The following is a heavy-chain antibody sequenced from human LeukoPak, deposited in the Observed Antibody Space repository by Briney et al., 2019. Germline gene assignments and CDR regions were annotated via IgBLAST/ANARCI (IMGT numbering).Heavy chain of an antibody. Sequence: PGGSLRLSCAASGFTFSSYSMNWVRQAPGKGLEWVSYISSSSSTIYYADSVKGRFTISRDNAKNSLYLQMNSLRAEDTAVYYCARVSDSSGFEEYYYYYGMDVWGQGTTVTVSS. CDR1: GFTFSSYS. CDR2: ISSSSSTI. V-gene: IGHV3-48*01. D-gene: IGHD3-22*01. J-gene: IGHJ6*02. CDR3: ARVSDSSGFEEYYYYYGMDV.